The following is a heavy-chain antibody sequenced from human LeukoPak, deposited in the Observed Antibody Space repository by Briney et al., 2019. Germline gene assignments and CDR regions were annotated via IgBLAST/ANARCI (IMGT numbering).Heavy chain of an antibody. V-gene: IGHV4-59*01. CDR1: GGSISSYY. CDR3: AREIWVVPTYNWFDP. D-gene: IGHD2-2*01. CDR2: IYYSGST. Sequence: SETLSLTCTVSGGSISSYYWSWIRQPPGKGLEWIGYIYYSGSTNYNPSLKSRVTISVDTSKNQFSLKLSSVTAADTAVYYCAREIWVVPTYNWFDPWGQGTLVTVSS. J-gene: IGHJ5*02.